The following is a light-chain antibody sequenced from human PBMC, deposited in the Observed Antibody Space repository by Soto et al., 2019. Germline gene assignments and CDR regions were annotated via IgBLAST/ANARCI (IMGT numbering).Light chain of an antibody. V-gene: IGLV7-43*01. CDR3: LLYYGGAQVV. CDR1: TGAVTSNHY. J-gene: IGLJ2*01. Sequence: QAVVTQEPSLTVSPGGTVTLTCASSTGAVTSNHYPNWFQQKPGQAPRALIYSTNRKHPWTPARFSGSLLGGKAALTLSGAQPEDEDDYYCLLYYGGAQVVFGGGTKLTVL. CDR2: STN.